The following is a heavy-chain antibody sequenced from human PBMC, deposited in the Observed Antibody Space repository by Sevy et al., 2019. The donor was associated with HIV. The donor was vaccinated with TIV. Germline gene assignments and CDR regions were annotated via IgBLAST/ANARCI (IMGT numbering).Heavy chain of an antibody. D-gene: IGHD2-21*02. V-gene: IGHV3-20*04. J-gene: IGHJ3*02. CDR1: GFTFDDYG. Sequence: GGSLRLSCAASGFTFDDYGMSWVRQAPGKGLEWSSGINWNAGNTGYADSVKGRFTISRDNAKNSLYVQMNSLRAEDTALYYCARGREPYCGGDCYSSFDIWGQGTMVTVSS. CDR2: INWNAGNT. CDR3: ARGREPYCGGDCYSSFDI.